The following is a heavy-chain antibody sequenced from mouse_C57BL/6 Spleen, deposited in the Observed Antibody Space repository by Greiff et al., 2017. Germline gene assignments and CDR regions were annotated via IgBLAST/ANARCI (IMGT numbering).Heavy chain of an antibody. CDR1: GFTFSDYY. Sequence: EVQLVESEGGLVQPGSSMKLSCTASGFTFSDYYMAWVRQVPEKGLEWVANINYDGSSTYYLDSLKSRFIISRVNAKNILYLQMSSLKSEDTATYYCAREGAYDGYNWYFEVWGTGTTGTVSS. J-gene: IGHJ1*03. D-gene: IGHD2-3*01. V-gene: IGHV5-16*01. CDR2: INYDGSST. CDR3: AREGAYDGYNWYFEV.